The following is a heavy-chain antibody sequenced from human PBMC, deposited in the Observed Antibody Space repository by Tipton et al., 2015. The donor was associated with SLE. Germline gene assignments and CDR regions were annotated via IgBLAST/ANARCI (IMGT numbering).Heavy chain of an antibody. Sequence: SLRLSCAASGFTFSSYGMHWVRQAPGKGLEWVAVISYDGSNKYYADSVKGRFTISRDNAKNTLYLQMNSLRAEDTAVYYCAKERGDSWGQGTLVTVSS. D-gene: IGHD3-16*01. CDR1: GFTFSSYG. V-gene: IGHV3-30*18. CDR2: ISYDGSNK. J-gene: IGHJ4*02. CDR3: AKERGDS.